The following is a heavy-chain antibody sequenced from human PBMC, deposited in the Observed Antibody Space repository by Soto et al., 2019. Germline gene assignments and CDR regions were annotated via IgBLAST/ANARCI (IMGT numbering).Heavy chain of an antibody. V-gene: IGHV4-59*01. Sequence: SETLSLTCTVSGGSISSYYWSWIRQPPGKGLEWIGYISYSGSTNYNPSLKSRVTISVDTSTNQFSLKLSSVTASDTAVYYCAREAVCNDTASTALYVFGQRNTVPISS. D-gene: IGHD2-8*01. CDR1: GGSISSYY. J-gene: IGHJ6*02. CDR2: ISYSGST. CDR3: AREAVCNDTASTALYV.